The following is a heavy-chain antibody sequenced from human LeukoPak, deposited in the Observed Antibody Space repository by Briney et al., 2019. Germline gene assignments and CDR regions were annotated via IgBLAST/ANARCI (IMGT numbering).Heavy chain of an antibody. J-gene: IGHJ6*03. V-gene: IGHV1-2*02. CDR2: INPNSGGT. CDR3: ARGEYTWEVYYYYMDV. Sequence: VASVKVSCKASGYTFTGYYMHWVRQAPGQGLEWMGWINPNSGGTNYTQNFQGRASMTRDTSISTAYMELSRLRSDDTAVYYCARGEYTWEVYYYYMDVWGKGTTVTISS. CDR1: GYTFTGYY. D-gene: IGHD1-1*01.